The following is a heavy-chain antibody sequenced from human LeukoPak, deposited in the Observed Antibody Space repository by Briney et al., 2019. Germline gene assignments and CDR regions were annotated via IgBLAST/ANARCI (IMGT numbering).Heavy chain of an antibody. J-gene: IGHJ5*02. CDR3: ARRPPAGGADWFDP. V-gene: IGHV4-59*01. CDR2: IYYSGST. CDR1: GGSISSYY. D-gene: IGHD2-8*02. Sequence: SETLSLTCTVSGGSISSYYWSWIRQPPGKGLEWIGYIYYSGSTNYNPSLKSRVTISVDTSKNQFSLKLSSVTAADTAVYYCARRPPAGGADWFDPWGQGILVTVSS.